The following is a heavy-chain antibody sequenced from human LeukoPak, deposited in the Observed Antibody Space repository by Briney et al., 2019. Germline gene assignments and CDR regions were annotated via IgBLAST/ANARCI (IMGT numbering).Heavy chain of an antibody. CDR2: IGASGGSP. V-gene: IGHV3-23*01. J-gene: IGHJ4*02. Sequence: PGGSLRLSCAASGITFSSYAMTWVRQAPGKGPEWVSDIGASGGSPYYADSVKGRFTISRDNSKNTLYVQMNSLRAEDTAVYYCARGYDLLDFWGQGTLVTVSS. CDR3: ARGYDLLDF. D-gene: IGHD3-3*01. CDR1: GITFSSYA.